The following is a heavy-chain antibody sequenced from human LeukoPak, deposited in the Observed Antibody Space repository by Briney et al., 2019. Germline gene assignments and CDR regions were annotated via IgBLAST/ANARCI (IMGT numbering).Heavy chain of an antibody. D-gene: IGHD3-3*01. CDR2: IWYDGSNK. Sequence: WGSLRLSCAASGFTFSSYGMHWVRQAPGKGLEWVAVIWYDGSNKYYADSVKGRFTISRDNSKNTLYLQMNSLRAEDTAVYYCAKHEVSDDFWSGYYTGWFDPWGQGTLVTVSS. CDR1: GFTFSSYG. CDR3: AKHEVSDDFWSGYYTGWFDP. V-gene: IGHV3-30*02. J-gene: IGHJ5*02.